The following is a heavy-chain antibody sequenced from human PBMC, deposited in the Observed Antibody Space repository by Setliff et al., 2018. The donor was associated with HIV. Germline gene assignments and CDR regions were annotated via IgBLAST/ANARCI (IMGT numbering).Heavy chain of an antibody. Sequence: GSLRLSCAASGFTFSSYAMSWVRQAPGKGLEWVSAISGSGGSTYYADSVKGRFTISRDNSKNTLYLQMNGLRVEDTAVYYCARERISVGGAQGADYWGQGTLVTVSS. CDR3: ARERISVGGAQGADY. V-gene: IGHV3-23*01. CDR1: GFTFSSYA. CDR2: ISGSGGST. J-gene: IGHJ4*02. D-gene: IGHD1-26*01.